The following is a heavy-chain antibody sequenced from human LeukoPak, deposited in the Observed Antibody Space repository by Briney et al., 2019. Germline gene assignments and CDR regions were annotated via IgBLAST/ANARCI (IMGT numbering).Heavy chain of an antibody. CDR2: IYTSGTT. D-gene: IGHD2-21*02. CDR1: GDSMSNYY. J-gene: IGHJ3*02. CDR3: TRDNGGDWYAFDI. Sequence: SETLSLICTVSGDSMSNYYWSWIRQPAGKGLEWIGRIYTSGTTAYNPSLKSRVTMSMDKSKDQFSLKLTSVNAADTALYYCTRDNGGDWYAFDIWGQGTVVTVSS. V-gene: IGHV4-4*07.